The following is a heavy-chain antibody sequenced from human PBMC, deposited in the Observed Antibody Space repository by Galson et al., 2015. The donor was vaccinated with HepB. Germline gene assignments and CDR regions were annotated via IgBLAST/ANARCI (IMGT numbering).Heavy chain of an antibody. D-gene: IGHD1-26*01. CDR1: GFTFSSYA. CDR3: ARDLEAWDRSGRLFYYGMDV. CDR2: ISYDGSNK. J-gene: IGHJ6*02. V-gene: IGHV3-30-3*01. Sequence: SLRLSCAASGFTFSSYAMHWVRQAPGKGLEWVAVISYDGSNKYYADSVKGRFTISRDNSKNTLYLQMNSLRAEDTAVYYCARDLEAWDRSGRLFYYGMDVWGQGTTVTVSS.